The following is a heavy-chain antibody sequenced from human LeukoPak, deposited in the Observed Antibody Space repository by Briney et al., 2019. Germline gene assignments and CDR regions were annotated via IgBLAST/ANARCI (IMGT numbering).Heavy chain of an antibody. Sequence: GASVKVSCKASGYTFTGYYMHWVRQAPGQGLEWMGRINPNSGGTNYAQKFQGRVIMTRDTSTSTAYMDLSSLRSEDTAVYHCARAPRNSSTMLDFWGQGTLVTISS. CDR3: ARAPRNSSTMLDF. D-gene: IGHD6-13*01. CDR2: INPNSGGT. CDR1: GYTFTGYY. V-gene: IGHV1-2*06. J-gene: IGHJ4*02.